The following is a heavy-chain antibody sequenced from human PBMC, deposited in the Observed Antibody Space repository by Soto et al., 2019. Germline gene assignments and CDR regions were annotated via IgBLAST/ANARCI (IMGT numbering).Heavy chain of an antibody. CDR3: AKDITYSSSAGYMDV. D-gene: IGHD6-6*01. J-gene: IGHJ6*03. CDR2: ISWNSGSI. V-gene: IGHV3-9*01. Sequence: EVQLVESGGGLVQPGRSLRLSCAASGFTFDDYAMHWVRQAPGKGLEWVSGISWNSGSIGYADSVKGRFTISRDNAKNSLYLQMNSLRAEDTALYYCAKDITYSSSAGYMDVWGKGTTVTVSS. CDR1: GFTFDDYA.